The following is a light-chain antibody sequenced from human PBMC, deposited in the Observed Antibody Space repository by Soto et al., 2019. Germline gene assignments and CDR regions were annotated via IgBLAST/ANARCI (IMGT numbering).Light chain of an antibody. CDR2: GAF. J-gene: IGKJ4*01. CDR3: QQYKNWPPLT. CDR1: QSVSYN. V-gene: IGKV3-15*01. Sequence: EIVMTQSPATLSVSPGERATLSCRASQSVSYNLAWYQQKPGQGPRLLIYGAFTRATGIPARFSGSGSGTEFTLTISSRQSDDFAVYYCQQYKNWPPLTFGGGTKVEIK.